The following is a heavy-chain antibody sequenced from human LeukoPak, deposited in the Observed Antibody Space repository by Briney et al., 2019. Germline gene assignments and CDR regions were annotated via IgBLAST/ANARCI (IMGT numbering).Heavy chain of an antibody. CDR3: ARSLSANLVFFL. Sequence: SETLSLTCTVFGGSISSFYWSWIRQPPGKGLEWIGYIYYSGSTNYNPSLKSRVTISVDTSKDQFSLKLTSVTAADTAVYYCARSLSANLVFFLWGQGTTVTVSS. V-gene: IGHV4-59*08. D-gene: IGHD2/OR15-2a*01. CDR2: IYYSGST. CDR1: GGSISSFY. J-gene: IGHJ6*02.